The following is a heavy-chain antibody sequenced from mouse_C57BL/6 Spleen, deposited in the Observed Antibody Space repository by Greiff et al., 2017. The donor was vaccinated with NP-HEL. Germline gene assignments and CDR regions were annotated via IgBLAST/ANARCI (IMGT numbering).Heavy chain of an antibody. CDR1: GFTFSSYG. V-gene: IGHV5-6*01. D-gene: IGHD3-2*02. CDR2: ISSGGSYT. CDR3: ARQGRTAQATFAY. Sequence: EVKVVESGGDLVKPGGSLKLSCAASGFTFSSYGMSWVRQTPDKRLEWVATISSGGSYTYYPDSVKGRFTISRDNAKNTLYLQMSSLKSEDTAMYYCARQGRTAQATFAYWGQGTLVTVSA. J-gene: IGHJ3*01.